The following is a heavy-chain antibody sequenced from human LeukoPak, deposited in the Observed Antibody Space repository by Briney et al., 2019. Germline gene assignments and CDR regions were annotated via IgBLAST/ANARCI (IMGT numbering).Heavy chain of an antibody. CDR3: ARDGHLWFGNDWYFDL. Sequence: SETLSLTCTVSGGSISSYYWSWIRQPPGKGLEWIGYIYYSGSTNYNPSLKSRVTISVDTSKNQFSLKLSSVTAADTAVYYCARDGHLWFGNDWYFDLWGRGTLVTVSS. D-gene: IGHD3-10*01. CDR2: IYYSGST. V-gene: IGHV4-59*01. CDR1: GGSISSYY. J-gene: IGHJ2*01.